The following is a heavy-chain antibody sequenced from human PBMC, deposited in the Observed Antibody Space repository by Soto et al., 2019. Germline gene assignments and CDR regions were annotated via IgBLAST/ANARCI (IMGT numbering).Heavy chain of an antibody. CDR3: ARDLGSQPGIPAHYYGMDV. CDR2: INPSGGST. J-gene: IGHJ6*02. D-gene: IGHD2-2*01. V-gene: IGHV1-46*01. CDR1: GYTFTSYY. Sequence: GSSVKVSCKASGYTFTSYYMHWVRQAPGQGLEWMGIINPSGGSTSYAQKFQGRVTMTRDTSTSTVYMELSSLRSEDTAVYYCARDLGSQPGIPAHYYGMDVWGQGTTVTVSS.